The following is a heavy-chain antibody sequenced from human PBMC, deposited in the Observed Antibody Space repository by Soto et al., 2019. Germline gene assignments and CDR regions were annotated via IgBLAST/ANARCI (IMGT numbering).Heavy chain of an antibody. J-gene: IGHJ4*02. Sequence: QVQLVQSGAEVKKPGASVKVSCKVSGNIFTSQYMHWVRKAPGQGLEWMAMINPRGGRTSYAQMFQGRVTMTRDTSTSTVHMELSSLRSADTAVYYCFRDVGDWGQGTLVTVSS. D-gene: IGHD3-3*01. V-gene: IGHV1-46*03. CDR2: INPRGGRT. CDR1: GNIFTSQY. CDR3: FRDVGD.